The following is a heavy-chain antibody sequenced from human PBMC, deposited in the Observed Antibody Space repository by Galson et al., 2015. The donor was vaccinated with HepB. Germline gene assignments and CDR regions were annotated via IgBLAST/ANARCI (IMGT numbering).Heavy chain of an antibody. V-gene: IGHV3-30*18. CDR3: AKDNGKRRVGATAWFDP. D-gene: IGHD1-26*01. CDR1: GFTFSSYG. CDR2: ISYDGSNK. J-gene: IGHJ5*02. Sequence: SLRLSCAASGFTFSSYGMHWVRQAPGKGLEWVAVISYDGSNKYYADSVKGRFTISRDNSKNTLYLQMNSLRAEDTAVYYCAKDNGKRRVGATAWFDPWGQGTLVTVSS.